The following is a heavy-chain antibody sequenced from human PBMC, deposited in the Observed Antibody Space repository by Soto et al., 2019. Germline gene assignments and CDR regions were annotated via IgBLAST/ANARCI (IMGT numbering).Heavy chain of an antibody. CDR1: GFAFSDSASGFAFSDSA. Sequence: EVQLVESGGGLVQPGGSLKLSCAASGFAFSDSASGFAFSDSAIHWVRQASGKGLEWIGRIRGKRGNDGTAYAASVNGKFTISRDDSKATTYLQMNSLKIEDTAVYYCTSRRDCTAVYPLDYWGQGTLVTVSS. V-gene: IGHV3-73*02. D-gene: IGHD2-21*01. CDR2: IRGKRGNDGT. J-gene: IGHJ4*02. CDR3: TSRRDCTAVYPLDY.